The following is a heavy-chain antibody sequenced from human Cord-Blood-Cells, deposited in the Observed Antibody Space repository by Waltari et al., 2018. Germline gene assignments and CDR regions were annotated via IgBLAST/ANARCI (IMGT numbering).Heavy chain of an antibody. CDR1: GGSISSYY. CDR2: IYYSGST. D-gene: IGHD6-6*01. CDR3: ARETTSQSSSSYYFDY. J-gene: IGHJ4*02. Sequence: QVQLQESGPGLVKPSETLSLTCTVSGGSISSYYWSWIRQPPGKGLEWIGYIYYSGSTNYNPSLKSRGTISVDTSKNQFSLKLSSVTAADTAVYYCARETTSQSSSSYYFDYWGQGTLVTVSS. V-gene: IGHV4-59*01.